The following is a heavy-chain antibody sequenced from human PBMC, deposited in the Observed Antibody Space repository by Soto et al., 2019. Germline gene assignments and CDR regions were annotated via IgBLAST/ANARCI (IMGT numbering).Heavy chain of an antibody. D-gene: IGHD3-22*01. V-gene: IGHV3-30*18. Sequence: SLRLSCAASGFTFSSYGMHWVRQAPGKGLEWVAVISYDGSNKYYADSVKGRFTISRDNSKNTLYLQMNSLRAEDTAVYYCAKDQYYYDSSGYYSPQYWGQGTLVTVSS. J-gene: IGHJ4*02. CDR2: ISYDGSNK. CDR3: AKDQYYYDSSGYYSPQY. CDR1: GFTFSSYG.